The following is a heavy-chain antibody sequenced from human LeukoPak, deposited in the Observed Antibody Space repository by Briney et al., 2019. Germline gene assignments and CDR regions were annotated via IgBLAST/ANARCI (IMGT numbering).Heavy chain of an antibody. V-gene: IGHV4-59*01. CDR2: IYYSGRT. Sequence: SETLSLTCTVSGGSINYYYWNWIRQPPGKGLEWIGHIYYSGRTNYNSSLKSRVTISVDTSRNQFSLKLSSLTAADTAVYYCARGKAAAASTLPFDPWGQGTLVTVSS. CDR1: GGSINYYY. J-gene: IGHJ5*02. CDR3: ARGKAAAASTLPFDP. D-gene: IGHD6-13*01.